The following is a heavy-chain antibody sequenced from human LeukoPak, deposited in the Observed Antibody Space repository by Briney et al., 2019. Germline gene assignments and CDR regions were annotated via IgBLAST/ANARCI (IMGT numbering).Heavy chain of an antibody. Sequence: GGSLQISCKGSGYIFTSYWIGWVRQMPGKGLEWMGIIYPGDSDTRYSPSFQGQVTISADKSISTAYLQWSSLKASDTAMYYFARQGGLAARPRPFDYWGQGTLVTVSS. J-gene: IGHJ4*02. CDR1: GYIFTSYW. D-gene: IGHD6-6*01. V-gene: IGHV5-51*01. CDR3: ARQGGLAARPRPFDY. CDR2: IYPGDSDT.